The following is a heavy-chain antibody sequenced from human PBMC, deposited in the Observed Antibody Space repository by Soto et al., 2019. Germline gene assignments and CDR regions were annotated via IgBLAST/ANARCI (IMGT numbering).Heavy chain of an antibody. J-gene: IGHJ3*02. CDR2: IIPILGIA. Sequence: QVQLVQSGAEVKKPGSSVKVSCKASGGTFSSYTISWVRQAPGQGLEWMGRIIPILGIANYAQKFQGRVTITADKSPSPAYMELSSLGSEDTVVYSCARFRWDDAFDIWGQGTMVTVSS. CDR3: ARFRWDDAFDI. CDR1: GGTFSSYT. D-gene: IGHD1-26*01. V-gene: IGHV1-69*02.